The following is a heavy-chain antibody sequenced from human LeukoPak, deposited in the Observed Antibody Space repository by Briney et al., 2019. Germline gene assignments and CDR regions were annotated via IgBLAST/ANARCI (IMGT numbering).Heavy chain of an antibody. CDR3: ARHGLVAARHAFDI. Sequence: SETLSLTCTVFYGSFSGYYWSWIRQPPGKGLEWIGEINHSGNTNYNPSLESRITISVDTSKDQFTLKLSSVTAADTAVYYCARHGLVAARHAFDIWGQGTMVTASS. J-gene: IGHJ3*02. V-gene: IGHV4-34*01. CDR1: YGSFSGYY. CDR2: INHSGNT. D-gene: IGHD6-6*01.